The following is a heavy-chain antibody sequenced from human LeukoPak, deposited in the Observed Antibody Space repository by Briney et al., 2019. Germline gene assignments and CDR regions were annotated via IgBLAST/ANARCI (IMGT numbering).Heavy chain of an antibody. J-gene: IGHJ4*02. V-gene: IGHV3-7*01. CDR2: IKEDGSEK. CDR1: GFTFSSFW. D-gene: IGHD3-22*01. CDR3: ARRYYDNFDY. Sequence: GSLRLSCAASGFTFSSFWLNWVRQAPGKGLEWVANIKEDGSEKYYVDSVKGRFTICRDNAKNSLYLQMNSLRAEDTAVYYCARRYYDNFDYWGQGTLVTVSS.